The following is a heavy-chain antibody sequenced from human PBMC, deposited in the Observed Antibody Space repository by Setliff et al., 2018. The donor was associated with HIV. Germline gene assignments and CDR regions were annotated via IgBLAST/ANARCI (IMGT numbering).Heavy chain of an antibody. CDR1: GYSFPTYW. CDR3: ARAWGLLYYYGLDY. V-gene: IGHV5-51*01. J-gene: IGHJ4*02. Sequence: PGESLKISCKGSGYSFPTYWIAWVRQMPGKGLEWMGVIYPDESDSRYSPSFRGQVTISADKSINTAYLQWSSLKASDTAMYYCARAWGLLYYYGLDYWGQGTLVTVSS. D-gene: IGHD3-10*01. CDR2: IYPDESDS.